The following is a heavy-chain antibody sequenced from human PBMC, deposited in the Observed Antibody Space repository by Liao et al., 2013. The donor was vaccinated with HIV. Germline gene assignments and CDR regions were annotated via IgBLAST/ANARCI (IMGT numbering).Heavy chain of an antibody. CDR2: IYYSGST. D-gene: IGHD3-10*01. V-gene: IGHV4-39*07. CDR1: GGSIISSSYY. CDR3: VRTKTFVHASGSFFDH. J-gene: IGHJ4*02. Sequence: QLQLQESGPGLVKPSETLSLTCTVSGGSIISSSYYWGWIRQPPGKGLEWIGNIYYSGSTYYNPSLKSRVTISVDTSKNLISLRLTSVTAMDTAVYYCVRTKTFVHASGSFFDHWGQGILVTVSS.